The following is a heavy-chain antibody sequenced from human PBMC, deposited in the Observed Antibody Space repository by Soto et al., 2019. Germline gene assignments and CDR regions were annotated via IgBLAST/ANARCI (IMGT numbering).Heavy chain of an antibody. V-gene: IGHV3-15*07. J-gene: IGHJ4*02. CDR3: TSVHARPTYYYDSSGYNPPDY. D-gene: IGHD3-22*01. CDR1: GFTFSNAW. CDR2: IKSKTDGGTT. Sequence: PGGSVRLSCAASGFTFSNAWMNWVRQAPGKGLEWVGRIKSKTDGGTTDYAAPVKGRFTISRDDSKNTLYLQMNSLKTEDTAVYYCTSVHARPTYYYDSSGYNPPDYWGQGTLVTVSS.